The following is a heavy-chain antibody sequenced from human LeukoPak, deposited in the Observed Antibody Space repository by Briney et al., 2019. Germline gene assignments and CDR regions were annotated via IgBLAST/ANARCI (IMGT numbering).Heavy chain of an antibody. CDR2: INHSGST. CDR3: ARGTLAIDY. CDR1: GGSFSGYY. Sequence: PSETLSLTCAVYGGSFSGYYWSWIRQPPGKGLEWIGEINHSGSTNYNPSLKSRDTISVDTSKNQFSLKLSSVTAADTAVYYCARGTLAIDYWGQGTLVTVSS. J-gene: IGHJ4*02. V-gene: IGHV4-34*01.